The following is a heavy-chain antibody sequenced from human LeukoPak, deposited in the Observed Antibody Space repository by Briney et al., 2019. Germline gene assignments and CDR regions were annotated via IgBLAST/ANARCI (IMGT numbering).Heavy chain of an antibody. Sequence: PSETLSLTCSVSGDSISSGYFWGWIRQPPGTGLEYIGTVHHGGNTYYNLSLKSRLTISLDTSKNQFSLRLSSVTAADTAVYFCARVRGYHTSRDAFDVWGQGTMVTVSS. CDR2: VHHGGNT. V-gene: IGHV4-38-2*02. CDR3: ARVRGYHTSRDAFDV. CDR1: GDSISSGYF. J-gene: IGHJ3*01. D-gene: IGHD3-3*01.